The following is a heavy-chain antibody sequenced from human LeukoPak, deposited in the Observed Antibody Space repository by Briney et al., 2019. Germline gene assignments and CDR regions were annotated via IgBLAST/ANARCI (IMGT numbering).Heavy chain of an antibody. CDR2: IYFSGST. Sequence: PSETLSLTCTVFGGSISSSSHYWGWIRQPPGEGLEWIGSIYFSGSTNYNPSLKSRVTISVDTSKNQFSLKLSSVTAADTAVYYCARHAGSALFDYWGQGTLVTVSS. D-gene: IGHD3-10*01. CDR3: ARHAGSALFDY. V-gene: IGHV4-39*01. CDR1: GGSISSSSHY. J-gene: IGHJ4*02.